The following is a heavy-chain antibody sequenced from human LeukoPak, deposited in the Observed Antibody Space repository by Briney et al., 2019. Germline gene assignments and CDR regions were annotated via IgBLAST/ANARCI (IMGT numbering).Heavy chain of an antibody. J-gene: IGHJ4*02. D-gene: IGHD5-18*01. CDR2: INHSGST. CDR3: ARGFSIGYRAAKRNNDY. Sequence: SETLSLTCAVYGGSFSGYYWSWIRQPPGKGLEWIGEINHSGSTNYNPSLKSRVTISVDTSKNQFSLKLSSVTAADTAVYYCARGFSIGYRAAKRNNDYWGQGTLVTVSS. CDR1: GGSFSGYY. V-gene: IGHV4-34*01.